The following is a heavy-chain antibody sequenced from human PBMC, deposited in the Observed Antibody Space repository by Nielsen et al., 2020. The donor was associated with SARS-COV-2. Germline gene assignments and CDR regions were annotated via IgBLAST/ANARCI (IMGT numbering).Heavy chain of an antibody. J-gene: IGHJ5*02. D-gene: IGHD2-2*01. Sequence: ASVKVSCKASGYTFTGYYMHWVRQAPGQGLEWMGWINPNSGGTNYAQKFQGRVTMTRDTSISTAYMELSRPRSDDTAVYYCARAFGSSTSDWFDPWGQGTLVTVSS. CDR1: GYTFTGYY. CDR2: INPNSGGT. V-gene: IGHV1-2*02. CDR3: ARAFGSSTSDWFDP.